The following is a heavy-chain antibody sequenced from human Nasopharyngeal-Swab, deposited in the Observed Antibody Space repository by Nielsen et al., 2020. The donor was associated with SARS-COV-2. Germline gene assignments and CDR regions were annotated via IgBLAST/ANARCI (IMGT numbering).Heavy chain of an antibody. CDR1: GFSFSTYT. D-gene: IGHD2-15*01. Sequence: GESLKISCAASGFSFSTYTMNWVRQAPGKGLEWLSSISSDSGAKYHADSVKGRFTISRDVSKNTLYLQMNGLRAEDTAVYYCAKDSGAGFCDDGSCFPTNHWGQGTLVTVSS. CDR3: AKDSGAGFCDDGSCFPTNH. V-gene: IGHV3-21*04. CDR2: ISSDSGAK. J-gene: IGHJ5*02.